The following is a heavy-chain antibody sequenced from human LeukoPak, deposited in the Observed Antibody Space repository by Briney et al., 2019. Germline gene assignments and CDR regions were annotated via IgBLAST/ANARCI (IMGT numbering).Heavy chain of an antibody. D-gene: IGHD6-6*01. J-gene: IGHJ3*02. V-gene: IGHV4-38-2*02. CDR3: AREYSSSSRAFDI. CDR2: IYHNENT. Sequence: SETLSLTCAVSGYSISSGYYWGWIRQPPGKGLEWIGSIYHNENTYYNPSLKSRVTISVDTSKNQFSLKLSSVTAADTAVSYCAREYSSSSRAFDIWGQGTMVTVSS. CDR1: GYSISSGYY.